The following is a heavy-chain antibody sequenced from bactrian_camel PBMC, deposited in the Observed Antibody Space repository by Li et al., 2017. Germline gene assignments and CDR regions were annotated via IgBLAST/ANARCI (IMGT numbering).Heavy chain of an antibody. D-gene: IGHD3*01. J-gene: IGHJ4*01. CDR2: ISTAGTIT. V-gene: IGHV3S1*01. CDR1: GFKFDTYP. Sequence: HVQLVEPGGGSVEAGGSLKLSCAASGFKFDTYPMYWVRQTAGKGLEWVSAISTAGTITYYADSVKGRFITSRDNAKNTVYLEMNSLKPEDTAVHFCVRDRVISDRTYWETHQSPPPEAVISQGTQVTVS.